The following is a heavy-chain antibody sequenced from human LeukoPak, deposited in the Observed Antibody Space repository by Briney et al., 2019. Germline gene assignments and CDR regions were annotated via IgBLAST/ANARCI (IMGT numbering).Heavy chain of an antibody. D-gene: IGHD1-26*01. V-gene: IGHV3-23*01. Sequence: QPGGSLRLSCAASGFTFSSYAMSWVRQAPGKGLEWVSAISGSGGSTYYADSVKGRFTISRDNSKNTLYLQMNSLRAEDTAVYYCAKGGVGYSWEPGAHGAFYIWGQGTMVTVSS. CDR2: ISGSGGST. J-gene: IGHJ3*02. CDR1: GFTFSSYA. CDR3: AKGGVGYSWEPGAHGAFYI.